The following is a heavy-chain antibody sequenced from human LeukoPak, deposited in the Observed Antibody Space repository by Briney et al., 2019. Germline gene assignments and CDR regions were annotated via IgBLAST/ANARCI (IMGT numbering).Heavy chain of an antibody. D-gene: IGHD3-22*01. CDR1: GGSISSYY. CDR3: ARDPGSSSYYDSSGHLGGDY. V-gene: IGHV4-4*07. J-gene: IGHJ4*02. CDR2: IYTSGST. Sequence: SETLFFTCTVSGGSISSYYWSWIRQPAAKGLEWIGRIYTSGSTNYNPSLKSRVTMSVDTSKNQFSLKLSSVTAADTAVYYCARDPGSSSYYDSSGHLGGDYWGQGTLVTVSS.